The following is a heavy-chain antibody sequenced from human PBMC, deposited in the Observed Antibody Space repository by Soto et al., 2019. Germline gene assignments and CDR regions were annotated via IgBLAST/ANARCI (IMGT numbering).Heavy chain of an antibody. J-gene: IGHJ4*02. Sequence: QVQLQESGPGLVKPSETLSLICTVSGGSLRSGTYYWSWIRQPPGKGLEWIGYISHSGRTNYDPSLKSRLTTSVDTSQNQFSLQLNSVTAADTAVYFCSFGSSLDYWGQGTLVTVSS. CDR2: ISHSGRT. CDR1: GGSLRSGTYY. V-gene: IGHV4-61*01. D-gene: IGHD3-16*01. CDR3: SFGSSLDY.